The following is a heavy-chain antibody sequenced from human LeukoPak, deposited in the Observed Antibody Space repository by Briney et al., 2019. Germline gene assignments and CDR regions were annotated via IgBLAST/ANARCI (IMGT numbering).Heavy chain of an antibody. V-gene: IGHV5-51*01. D-gene: IGHD6-13*01. CDR2: IYPGDSDT. CDR1: GYSFTSYW. J-gene: IGHJ4*02. CDR3: ARRSSSSWYPPPFDY. Sequence: GESLKISCKGSGYSFTSYWIGWVRQMPGKGLEWMGIIYPGDSDTRYSPSFQGQVTISADKSNSTAYLQWSSLKASDTAMYYCARRSSSSWYPPPFDYWGQGTLVTVSS.